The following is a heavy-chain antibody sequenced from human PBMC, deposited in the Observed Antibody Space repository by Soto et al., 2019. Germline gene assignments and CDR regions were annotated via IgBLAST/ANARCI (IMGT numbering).Heavy chain of an antibody. CDR3: VKDEGIEAMDV. CDR1: GFTFSRNT. D-gene: IGHD3-3*02. CDR2: ITSSGSYV. V-gene: IGHV3-21*01. Sequence: GGSLRLSCVTSGFTFSRNTMNWVRQAPGKGLEWVASITSSGSYVYYADSVKGRFSAPRDNAKNSLSLQMDSLRPDDTAIYFCVKDEGIEAMDVWGQGTTVTVSS. J-gene: IGHJ6*02.